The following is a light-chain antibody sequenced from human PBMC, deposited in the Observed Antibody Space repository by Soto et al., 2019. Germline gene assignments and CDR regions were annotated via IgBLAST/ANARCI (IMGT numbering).Light chain of an antibody. CDR2: GNS. CDR1: SSNIGAGYD. Sequence: QSVLTQPPSVSGAPGQRVTISCTGSSSNIGAGYDVHWYQQLPGTAPKLLIYGNSNRPSEVPDRFSGSKSGTSASLAITGLQAEDEADYYCLSYDSSLSGYVFGTGTKLTVL. CDR3: LSYDSSLSGYV. V-gene: IGLV1-40*01. J-gene: IGLJ1*01.